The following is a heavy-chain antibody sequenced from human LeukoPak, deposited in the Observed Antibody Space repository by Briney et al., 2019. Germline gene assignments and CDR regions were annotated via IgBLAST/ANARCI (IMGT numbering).Heavy chain of an antibody. Sequence: SETLSLTCTVSGGSISSSSYYWGWIRQPPGRGLEWIGSIYYSGSTYYNPSLKSRVTISVDTSKNQFSLKLSSVTAADTAVYYCARDSRNFDWLLSNPPVLVVDYWGQGTLVTVSS. D-gene: IGHD3-9*01. CDR3: ARDSRNFDWLLSNPPVLVVDY. V-gene: IGHV4-39*07. J-gene: IGHJ4*02. CDR1: GGSISSSSYY. CDR2: IYYSGST.